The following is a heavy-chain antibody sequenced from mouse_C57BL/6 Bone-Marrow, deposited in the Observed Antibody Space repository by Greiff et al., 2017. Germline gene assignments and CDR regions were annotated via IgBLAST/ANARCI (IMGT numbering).Heavy chain of an antibody. CDR3: ARGGLDY. CDR2: VGPANGNT. Sequence: EVQLQQSVAELVRPGASVKLSCPASGFNIKHTYMHWVKRRPGGGLGWIGGVGPANGNTKYAPKFQGKATITADTSSNTAYLQLSSLTSEDTAIXYCARGGLDYWGQGTTLTVSS. J-gene: IGHJ2*01. CDR1: GFNIKHTY. D-gene: IGHD2-2*01. V-gene: IGHV14-3*01.